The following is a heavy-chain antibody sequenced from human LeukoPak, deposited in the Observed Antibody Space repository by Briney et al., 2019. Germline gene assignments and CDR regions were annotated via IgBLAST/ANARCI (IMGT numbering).Heavy chain of an antibody. CDR1: GYTFTSYG. J-gene: IGHJ4*02. Sequence: ASVKVSCKATGYTFTSYGISWVRQPPGQGLERMGWISSNSDNTNYAQKLQGRVTMTTDTSTSTAYMELRRLRSDDTALYFCARDWGSIKVIADYWGQGTLVTVSS. CDR3: ARDWGSIKVIADY. CDR2: ISSNSDNT. V-gene: IGHV1-18*01. D-gene: IGHD7-27*01.